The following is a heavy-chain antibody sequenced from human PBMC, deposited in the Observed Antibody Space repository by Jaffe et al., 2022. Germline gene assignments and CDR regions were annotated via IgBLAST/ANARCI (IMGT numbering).Heavy chain of an antibody. CDR3: ARDANGGRGSMIQGVMILDS. V-gene: IGHV3-21*02. CDR2: ITSSNSI. J-gene: IGHJ4*02. D-gene: IGHD3-10*01. CDR1: GFTFSSYN. Sequence: EVQLVESGGGLVKPGGSLRLSCAASGFTFSSYNLNFRTYTMNWVRQAPGKGLEWVSSITSSNSIYYADSVKGRFTISRDNAKNSLYLQMNSLRAEDTAVYYCARDANGGRGSMIQGVMILDSWGQGTLVTVPS.